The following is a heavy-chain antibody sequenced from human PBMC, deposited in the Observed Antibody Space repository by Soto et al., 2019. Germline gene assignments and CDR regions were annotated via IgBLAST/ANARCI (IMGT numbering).Heavy chain of an antibody. D-gene: IGHD5-12*01. Sequence: PSETLSLTGSVSGGSISSYYWSWIRQPAGKGLEWIGRIYTSGSTNYNPSLKSRVTMSVDTSKNQFSLKLSSVTAADTAVYYCARWLKYYYYGMDVWGQGTTVTVSS. CDR2: IYTSGST. J-gene: IGHJ6*02. CDR3: ARWLKYYYYGMDV. CDR1: GGSISSYY. V-gene: IGHV4-4*07.